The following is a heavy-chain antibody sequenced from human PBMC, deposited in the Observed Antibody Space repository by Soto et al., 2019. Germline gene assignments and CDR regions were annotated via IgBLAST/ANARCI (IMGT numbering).Heavy chain of an antibody. D-gene: IGHD6-19*01. V-gene: IGHV3-30*18. CDR3: VKDYGIAVARAEILFDV. Sequence: QVHLVESGGGVVQAGRSLRLSCSASGFAFNIYGVHWVRQAPGKGLEWVAVISHDGSRKYYADSVKGRFTISRDNSKNTLYMQMNRLRVDDTAVYYCVKDYGIAVARAEILFDVWGQGTLVSVSS. CDR2: ISHDGSRK. CDR1: GFAFNIYG. J-gene: IGHJ4*02.